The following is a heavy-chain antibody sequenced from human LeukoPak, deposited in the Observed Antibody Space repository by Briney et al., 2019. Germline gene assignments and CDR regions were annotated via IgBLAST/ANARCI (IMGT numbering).Heavy chain of an antibody. CDR1: GFTFSRYS. D-gene: IGHD6-13*01. V-gene: IGHV3-48*02. J-gene: IGHJ4*02. Sequence: GGSLRLSCAASGFTFSRYSMNWVRQAPGEGLEWVSYISGSSSTIYYADSVKGRFTISRDNAKNSLYLQMNSLRDEDTAVYYCARGAGRGGYYSDYWGQGTLVSVSS. CDR3: ARGAGRGGYYSDY. CDR2: ISGSSSTI.